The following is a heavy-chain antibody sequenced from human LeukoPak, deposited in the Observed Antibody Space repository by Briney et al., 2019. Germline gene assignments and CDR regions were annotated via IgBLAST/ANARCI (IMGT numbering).Heavy chain of an antibody. D-gene: IGHD5-12*01. V-gene: IGHV3-21*01. J-gene: IGHJ3*02. CDR3: ARNGYGNAFDI. Sequence: PGGSLRLSCAASGFTFSSYSMNWVRQAPGKGLEWVSSISSSSYIYYADSVKGRFTISRDNAKNTLYLQMNSLRAEDTAVYYCARNGYGNAFDIWGQGTMVTVSS. CDR1: GFTFSSYS. CDR2: ISSSSYI.